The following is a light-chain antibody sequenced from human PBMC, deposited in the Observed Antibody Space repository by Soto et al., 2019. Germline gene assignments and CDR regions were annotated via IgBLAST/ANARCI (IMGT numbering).Light chain of an antibody. Sequence: QSALTQPASVSGSPGQSITISCTGTGSDVGDYNYVSWYQQHPGKAPKLMIYDVSNRPSGVSNRFSGSKSVNAASLTISGLQAEDEADYYCSSYTSTTDVFGTGTKLTVL. CDR1: GSDVGDYNY. V-gene: IGLV2-14*01. J-gene: IGLJ1*01. CDR3: SSYTSTTDV. CDR2: DVS.